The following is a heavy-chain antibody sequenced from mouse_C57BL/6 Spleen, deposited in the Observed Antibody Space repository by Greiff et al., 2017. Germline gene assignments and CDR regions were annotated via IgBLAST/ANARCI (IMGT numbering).Heavy chain of an antibody. V-gene: IGHV5-4*03. CDR1: GFTFSSYA. CDR2: ISDGGSDT. CDR3: ARSYYSNYGAMDY. Sequence: EVKVVESGGGLVKPGGSLKLSCAASGFTFSSYAMSWVRQTPEKRLEWVETISDGGSDTNYPDNVKGRFTISRDNANNTLYLQMSHLKSEDTAMYYCARSYYSNYGAMDYWGQGTSVTVSS. J-gene: IGHJ4*01. D-gene: IGHD2-5*01.